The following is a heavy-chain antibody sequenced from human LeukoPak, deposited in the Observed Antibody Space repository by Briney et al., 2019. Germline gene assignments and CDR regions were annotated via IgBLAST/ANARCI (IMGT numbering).Heavy chain of an antibody. V-gene: IGHV3-72*01. Sequence: GGSLRLSCAASGFIFSDHYMHWVRQAPGKGLEWVGRIRKKANSYTTEYAASVKGRFTISRDDSKNSLFLQMNSLRTEDTAVYYCARGYCTGGSCYLGDFWGQGTLVTVSS. D-gene: IGHD2-15*01. CDR1: GFIFSDHY. CDR2: IRKKANSYTT. CDR3: ARGYCTGGSCYLGDF. J-gene: IGHJ4*02.